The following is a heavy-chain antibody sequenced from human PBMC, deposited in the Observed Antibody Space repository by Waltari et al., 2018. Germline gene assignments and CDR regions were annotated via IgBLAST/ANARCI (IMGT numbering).Heavy chain of an antibody. Sequence: QVQLVQSGAEVKKPGASVKVTCKASGYTFTGYYMHWVRQAPGQGLEWMGWMHPNSGGTNYAQKFQGWVTMTRDTSISTAYMELSRLRSDDTAVYYCATHRWGSTEYFQHWGQGTLVTVSS. CDR2: MHPNSGGT. CDR1: GYTFTGYY. CDR3: ATHRWGSTEYFQH. D-gene: IGHD6-13*01. J-gene: IGHJ1*01. V-gene: IGHV1-2*04.